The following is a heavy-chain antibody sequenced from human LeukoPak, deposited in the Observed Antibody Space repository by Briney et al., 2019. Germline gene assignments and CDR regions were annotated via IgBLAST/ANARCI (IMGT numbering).Heavy chain of an antibody. D-gene: IGHD3-10*01. CDR1: GFTFSSYS. CDR3: ARQGDGPRFGESRVRYYYGMDV. Sequence: GGSLRLSCAASGFTFSSYSMNWVRQAPGKGLEWVSSISSSSSYIYYADSVKGRFTISRDNAKNSLYLQMNSLRAEDTAVHYCARQGDGPRFGESRVRYYYGMDVWGQGTTVTVSS. V-gene: IGHV3-21*01. CDR2: ISSSSSYI. J-gene: IGHJ6*02.